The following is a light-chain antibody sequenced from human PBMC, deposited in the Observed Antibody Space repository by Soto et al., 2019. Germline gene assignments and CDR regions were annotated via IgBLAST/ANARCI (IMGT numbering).Light chain of an antibody. CDR2: VAS. J-gene: IGKJ4*01. CDR3: QQLNSYPQT. Sequence: IQLTQSPSSLPASVGDRATITCRASQGISSYLAWYHQKPGKAPKLLIYVASTLQSGVPSRFSGSGSVTDSTLTISSLQPEDFATYYCQQLNSYPQTFGGGTKVDIK. V-gene: IGKV1-9*01. CDR1: QGISSY.